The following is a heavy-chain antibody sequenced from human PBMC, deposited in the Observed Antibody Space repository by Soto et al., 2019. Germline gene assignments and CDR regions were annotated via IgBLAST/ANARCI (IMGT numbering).Heavy chain of an antibody. Sequence: GGSLRLSCAASGFTFSSYSMNWVRQAPGKGLEWVANINQDGSEKHYVDSVKGRFTISRDNAKNSLYLQMSSLTAEDSALYYCSRSLDYWGQGALVTVSS. J-gene: IGHJ4*02. CDR1: GFTFSSYS. V-gene: IGHV3-7*01. CDR2: INQDGSEK. CDR3: SRSLDY.